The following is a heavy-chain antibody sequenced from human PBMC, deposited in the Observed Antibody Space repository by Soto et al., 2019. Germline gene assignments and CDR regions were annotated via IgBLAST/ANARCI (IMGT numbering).Heavy chain of an antibody. CDR3: AKGWGYFDSSGFPYLYAMVV. J-gene: IGHJ6*02. Sequence: PGGSLRLSCAASGFTFSSYGMHWVRQAPGKGLEWVAVISYDGSNKYYADSVKGRFTISRDNSKNTLYLQMNSLRAEDTAVYYCAKGWGYFDSSGFPYLYAMVVWGQGTTVTVSS. V-gene: IGHV3-30*18. D-gene: IGHD3-22*01. CDR2: ISYDGSNK. CDR1: GFTFSSYG.